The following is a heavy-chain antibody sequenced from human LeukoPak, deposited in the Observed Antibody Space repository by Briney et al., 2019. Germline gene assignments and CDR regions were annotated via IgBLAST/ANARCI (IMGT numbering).Heavy chain of an antibody. V-gene: IGHV3-48*01. CDR3: ARTRAAPDY. CDR2: ISSSSSTI. D-gene: IGHD6-25*01. CDR1: GFTFSSYC. Sequence: GGSLRLSCAAYGFTFSSYCMNWVRQPPGKGLEWVSYISSSSSTIYYADSVKGRFTISKDNAKNSLYLQMNSLRAEDTAVYYCARTRAAPDYWGQGTLVTVSS. J-gene: IGHJ4*02.